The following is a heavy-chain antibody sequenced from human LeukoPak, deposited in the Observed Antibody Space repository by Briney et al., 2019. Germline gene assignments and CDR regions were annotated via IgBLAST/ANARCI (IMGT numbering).Heavy chain of an antibody. V-gene: IGHV4-61*02. CDR3: ARFPGDSYGPHFDY. CDR2: IYTSRST. Sequence: PSQTLSLTCTVSGGSISSGSYYWSCIRQPAGEGLGWIGRIYTSRSTNYNTSLESLVTISVDTSKNQFSLKLSAVAAADTAVYYCARFPGDSYGPHFDYWGQGTLVTVSS. CDR1: GGSISSGSYY. J-gene: IGHJ4*02. D-gene: IGHD5-18*01.